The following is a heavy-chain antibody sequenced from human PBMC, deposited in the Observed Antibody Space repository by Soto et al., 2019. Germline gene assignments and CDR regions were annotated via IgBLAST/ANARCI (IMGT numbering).Heavy chain of an antibody. CDR2: ISGSGGST. Sequence: EVQLLESGGGLVQPGGSLRLSCAASGFTFSSYAMSWVRQAPGEGLEWVSAISGSGGSTYYADSVKGRFTISRDNSKNTLYLQMNSLTAEDTAIYYCAKGSTSAGWNSWGQGTLVTVSS. CDR1: GFTFSSYA. CDR3: AKGSTSAGWNS. J-gene: IGHJ4*02. V-gene: IGHV3-23*01. D-gene: IGHD6-6*01.